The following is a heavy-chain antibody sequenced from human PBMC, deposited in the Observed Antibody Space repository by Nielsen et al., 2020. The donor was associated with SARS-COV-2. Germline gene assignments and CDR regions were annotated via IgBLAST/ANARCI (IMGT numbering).Heavy chain of an antibody. J-gene: IGHJ5*02. Sequence: SETLSLTCAVSGGSISSGGYSWSWIRQPPGKGLEWIGEINHSGSTNYNPSLKSRVTISVDTSKNQFSLKLSSVTAADTAVYYCAREAEQQLTENWFDPWGQGTLVTVSS. D-gene: IGHD6-13*01. CDR1: GGSISSGGYS. CDR2: INHSGST. CDR3: AREAEQQLTENWFDP. V-gene: IGHV4-34*01.